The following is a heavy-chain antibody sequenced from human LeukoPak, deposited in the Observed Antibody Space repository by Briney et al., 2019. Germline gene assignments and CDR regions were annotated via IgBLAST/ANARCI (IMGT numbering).Heavy chain of an antibody. CDR2: ISSSGSTI. Sequence: GGSLRLSCAASGFTFSSYEMNWVRQAPGKGQEWVSYISSSGSTIYYADSVKGRFTISRDNAKNSLYLQMNSLRAEDTAVYYCARDSGVYYYYGMDVWGKGTTVTVSS. V-gene: IGHV3-48*03. J-gene: IGHJ6*04. CDR1: GFTFSSYE. D-gene: IGHD3-16*01. CDR3: ARDSGVYYYYGMDV.